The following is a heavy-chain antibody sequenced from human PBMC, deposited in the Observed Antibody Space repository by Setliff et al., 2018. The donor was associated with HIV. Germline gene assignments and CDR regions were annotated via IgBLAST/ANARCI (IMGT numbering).Heavy chain of an antibody. CDR2: VYSTGST. CDR3: ASTSMGMTRKPIWYYPMDV. CDR1: GGSIENLY. J-gene: IGHJ6*03. D-gene: IGHD7-27*01. V-gene: IGHV4-59*11. Sequence: PSETLSLTCTVAGGSIENLYWTWIRQPSGRGLEWIGYVYSTGSTKYNPSLKSRATMSDDTSKNQISLTLTSVSAADTAVYYCASTSMGMTRKPIWYYPMDVWGHGIPVTVSS.